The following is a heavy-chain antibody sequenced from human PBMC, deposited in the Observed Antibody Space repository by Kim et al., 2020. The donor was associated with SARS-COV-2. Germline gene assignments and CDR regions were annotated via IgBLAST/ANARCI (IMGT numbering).Heavy chain of an antibody. V-gene: IGHV4-39*01. CDR1: GGSISSSSYY. CDR3: ARLGPYSNLAPFFDY. D-gene: IGHD4-4*01. J-gene: IGHJ4*02. CDR2: IYYSGNT. Sequence: SETLSLTCTVSGGSISSSSYYWGWIRQPPGKGLEWIGSIYYSGNTYYNPSLKSRVTISVDTSKKQFSLKLSSVTAADTAVYYCARLGPYSNLAPFFDYWGQGTLVTVSS.